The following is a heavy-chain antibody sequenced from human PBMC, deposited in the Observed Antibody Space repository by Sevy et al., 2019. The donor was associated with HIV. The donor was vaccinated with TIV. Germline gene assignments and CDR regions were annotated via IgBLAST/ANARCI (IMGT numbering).Heavy chain of an antibody. CDR1: GFTFSSYA. CDR3: AKVKGGSWYYYYYYMDV. D-gene: IGHD6-13*01. Sequence: GGSLRLSCAASGFTFSSYAMSWVRQAPGKGLEWASAISGSGGSTYYADSVKGRFTISRDNSKNTLYLQMNSLRAEDTAVYYCAKVKGGSWYYYYYYMDVWGKGTTVTVSS. V-gene: IGHV3-23*01. CDR2: ISGSGGST. J-gene: IGHJ6*03.